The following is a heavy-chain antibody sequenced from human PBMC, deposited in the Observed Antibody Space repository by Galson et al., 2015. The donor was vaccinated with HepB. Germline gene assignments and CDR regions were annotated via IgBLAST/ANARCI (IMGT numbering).Heavy chain of an antibody. CDR1: GGSISSGSYY. J-gene: IGHJ3*02. Sequence: TLSLTCTVSGGSISSGSYYWSWIRQPAGKGLEWIGRIYTSGSTNYNPSLKSRVTMSVDTSKNQFSLKLSSVTAADTAVYYCARDELGYYDSSGYGGTGVFDIWGQGTMVTVSS. CDR3: ARDELGYYDSSGYGGTGVFDI. CDR2: IYTSGST. D-gene: IGHD3-22*01. V-gene: IGHV4-61*02.